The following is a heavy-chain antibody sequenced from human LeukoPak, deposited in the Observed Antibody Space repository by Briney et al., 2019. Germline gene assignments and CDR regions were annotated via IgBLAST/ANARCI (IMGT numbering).Heavy chain of an antibody. CDR1: GFTFSSYA. CDR2: ISYDGSNK. D-gene: IGHD6-19*01. V-gene: IGHV3-30-3*01. Sequence: GGSLRLSCAASGFTFSSYAMHWVRQAPGKGLEWVAVISYDGSNKYYADSVKGRFTISRDNSKNTLYLQMNSLRAEDTAVYYCARETDDAITRMGQWLEYAFDIWGQGTMVTVSS. J-gene: IGHJ3*02. CDR3: ARETDDAITRMGQWLEYAFDI.